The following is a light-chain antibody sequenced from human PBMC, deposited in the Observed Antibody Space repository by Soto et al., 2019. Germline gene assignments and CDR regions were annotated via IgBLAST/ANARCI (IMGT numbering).Light chain of an antibody. CDR1: SGHSSYA. CDR3: QTWGTGSVV. V-gene: IGLV4-69*01. J-gene: IGLJ2*01. Sequence: QSVLTQSPSASASLGASVKLTCTLSSGHSSYAIAWHQQQPEKGPRYLMKLNSYGSHSKGDGIPDRFSGSSSGAERYLTISSLQSEDEADYYCQTWGTGSVVFGGGTKLTVL. CDR2: LNSYGSH.